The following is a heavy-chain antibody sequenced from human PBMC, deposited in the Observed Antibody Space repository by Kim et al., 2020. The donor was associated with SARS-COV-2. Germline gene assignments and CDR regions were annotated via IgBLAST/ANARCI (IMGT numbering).Heavy chain of an antibody. J-gene: IGHJ4*02. Sequence: STNYNPTLTGRVTISVDTSKNQFSLKLSSVTAADTAVYYCARGVAKPFDYWGQGTLVTVSS. V-gene: IGHV4-34*01. CDR3: ARGVAKPFDY. D-gene: IGHD5-12*01. CDR2: ST.